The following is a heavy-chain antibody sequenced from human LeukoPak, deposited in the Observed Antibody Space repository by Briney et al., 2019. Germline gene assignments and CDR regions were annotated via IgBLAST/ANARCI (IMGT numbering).Heavy chain of an antibody. CDR3: ARGPQYCSSTSCYPDN. D-gene: IGHD2-2*01. J-gene: IGHJ4*02. Sequence: GASVKVSCKASGYTFTGYYMHWVRQAPGQGLEWMGRINPNSGGTNYAQKFQGRVTMTRDTSISTAYMELSRPRSDDTAVYYCARGPQYCSSTSCYPDNWGQGTLVTVSS. CDR1: GYTFTGYY. CDR2: INPNSGGT. V-gene: IGHV1-2*06.